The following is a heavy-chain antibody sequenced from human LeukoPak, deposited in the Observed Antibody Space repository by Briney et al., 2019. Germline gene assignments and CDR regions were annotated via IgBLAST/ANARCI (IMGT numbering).Heavy chain of an antibody. Sequence: SETLSLTCIVSGDSISSGYYSWGWIRQPPGKGLEWIGNISYSGSTNYNPSLKSRVTISVDTSKNHFSLKLNSMTATDTAVYYCARLPSGNYPGYFDYWGKGTLVTVSS. CDR2: ISYSGST. CDR3: ARLPSGNYPGYFDY. CDR1: GDSISSGYYS. D-gene: IGHD1-26*01. J-gene: IGHJ4*02. V-gene: IGHV4-39*02.